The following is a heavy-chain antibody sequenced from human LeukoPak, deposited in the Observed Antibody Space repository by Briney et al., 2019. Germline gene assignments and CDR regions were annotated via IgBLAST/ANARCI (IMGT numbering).Heavy chain of an antibody. D-gene: IGHD4/OR15-4a*01. CDR2: ISSSSSYI. Sequence: GSLRLSCAASGFTFSSYSMNWVRQAPGKGLEWVSSISSSSSYIYYADSVKGRFTISRDNAKNSLYLQMNSLRAEDTAVYYCARDVLLRGNYYYYGMDVWGQGTTVTVSS. V-gene: IGHV3-21*01. J-gene: IGHJ6*02. CDR3: ARDVLLRGNYYYYGMDV. CDR1: GFTFSSYS.